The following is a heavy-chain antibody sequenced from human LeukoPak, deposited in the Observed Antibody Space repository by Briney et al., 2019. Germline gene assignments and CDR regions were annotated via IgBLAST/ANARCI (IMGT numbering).Heavy chain of an antibody. J-gene: IGHJ3*02. CDR1: GGSISSYY. V-gene: IGHV4-59*01. D-gene: IGHD6-13*01. CDR2: IYYSGST. CDR3: ARIPDNSSLYARWPVRQAGAFDI. Sequence: SETLSLTCTVSGGSISSYYWSWIRQPPGEGLEWLGYIYYSGSTNYNPSLKSRVTISVDTSKNQSSLKLSTVTAADTAVYYCARIPDNSSLYARWPVRQAGAFDIWGQGTMVTVSS.